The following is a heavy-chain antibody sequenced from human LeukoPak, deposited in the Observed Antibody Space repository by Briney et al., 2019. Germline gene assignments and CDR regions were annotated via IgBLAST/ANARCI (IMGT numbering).Heavy chain of an antibody. J-gene: IGHJ4*02. D-gene: IGHD2/OR15-2a*01. CDR1: GYSFTSYW. V-gene: IGHV5-51*01. CDR3: SSVYRDREY. Sequence: GESLKISCKCSGYSFTSYWLGWVRPMPGNGLEWMGIIYPGDSSTRYSPSFQSQVTISADNSISTAYLQRSSLYGSDTAKYYGSSVYRDREYWGQGTLVTVSS. CDR2: IYPGDSST.